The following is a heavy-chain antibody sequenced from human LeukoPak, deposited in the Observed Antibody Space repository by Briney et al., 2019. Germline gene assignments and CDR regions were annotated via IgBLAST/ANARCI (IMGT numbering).Heavy chain of an antibody. D-gene: IGHD5-18*01. V-gene: IGHV3-49*04. CDR2: IRSKAYGGTT. CDR3: TRGLDTAMAYYYYYMDV. CDR1: GFTFGDYA. J-gene: IGHJ6*03. Sequence: PGRSLRLSCTAPGFTFGDYAMSWVRQAPGKGLEWVGFIRSKAYGGTTEYAASVKGRFTISRDDSKSIAYLQMNSLKTEDTAVYYCTRGLDTAMAYYYYYMDVWGTGTTVTVSS.